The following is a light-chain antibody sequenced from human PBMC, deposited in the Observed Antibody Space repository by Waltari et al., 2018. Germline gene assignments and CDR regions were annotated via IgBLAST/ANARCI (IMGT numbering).Light chain of an antibody. CDR1: SSDVGFYND. CDR3: NSYTGSSSWV. CDR2: DVV. J-gene: IGLJ3*02. V-gene: IGLV2-14*01. Sequence: QSALTQPASVSGSPGQSITISCAGNSSDVGFYNDVSWYQQHPGKAPKLMIYDVVERPSGVSYRFSCSKSSNTASLTISVLQAEDEADYYCNSYTGSSSWVFGGGTKLTVL.